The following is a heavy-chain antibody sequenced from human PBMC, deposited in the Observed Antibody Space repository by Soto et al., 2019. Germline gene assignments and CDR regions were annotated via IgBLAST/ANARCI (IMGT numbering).Heavy chain of an antibody. CDR3: AALRKQWLVLSDMDV. D-gene: IGHD6-19*01. CDR1: GFTFTSSA. CDR2: IVVGSGNT. J-gene: IGHJ6*04. V-gene: IGHV1-58*01. Sequence: SVKVSCKASGFTFTSSAVQWVRQARGQRLEWIGWIVVGSGNTNYAQKFQERVTITRDMSTSTAYMELSSLRSEDTAVYYCAALRKQWLVLSDMDVWGKGTTVTVSS.